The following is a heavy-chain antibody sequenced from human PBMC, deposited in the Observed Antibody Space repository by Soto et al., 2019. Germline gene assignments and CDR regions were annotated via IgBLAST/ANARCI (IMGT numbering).Heavy chain of an antibody. Sequence: QITLKESGPTLVETTQTLTLTCTYSGFSLRTTGVGVGWIRQPPGKALEWLGIIYWNDDKRYSPSLKNRFTLTRDISKSQVVLTMTNMDPVDTATYYCAHTWGLPFDYWGQGTLVIVSS. CDR2: IYWNDDK. V-gene: IGHV2-5*01. J-gene: IGHJ4*02. CDR1: GFSLRTTGVG. D-gene: IGHD3-16*01. CDR3: AHTWGLPFDY.